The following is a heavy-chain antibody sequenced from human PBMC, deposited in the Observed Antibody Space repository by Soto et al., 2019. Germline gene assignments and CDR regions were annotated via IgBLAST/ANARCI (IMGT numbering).Heavy chain of an antibody. D-gene: IGHD3-10*01. CDR2: VNPIVSMS. CDR3: ASSYGSGYRAFDY. Sequence: QVQLVQSGAEVKRPGSSVKVSCKASGDTFNFYSINWVRQAPGLGLEWMGRVNPIVSMSNYAQKFQGSVPMTADKYTSTAYMELSSLRSEDTAIYYCASSYGSGYRAFDYWGQGALVTVSS. J-gene: IGHJ4*02. CDR1: GDTFNFYS. V-gene: IGHV1-69*02.